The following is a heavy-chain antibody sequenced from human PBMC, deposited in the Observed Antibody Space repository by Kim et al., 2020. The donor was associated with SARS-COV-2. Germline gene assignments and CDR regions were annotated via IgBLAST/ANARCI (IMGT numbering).Heavy chain of an antibody. D-gene: IGHD5-18*01. V-gene: IGHV1-46*01. CDR3: ARVRTAMVRLNWFDP. Sequence: PKFQGRVTMTRDTSTSTVYMELSSLRSEDTAVYYCARVRTAMVRLNWFDPWGQGTLVTVSS. J-gene: IGHJ5*02.